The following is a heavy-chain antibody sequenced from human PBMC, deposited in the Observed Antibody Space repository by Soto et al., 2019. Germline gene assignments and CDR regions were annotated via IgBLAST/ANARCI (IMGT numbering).Heavy chain of an antibody. CDR2: IIVGSGNT. V-gene: IGHV1-58*01. CDR3: AADRYCTNGVCPDDAFDI. D-gene: IGHD2-8*01. Sequence: SVKVSCKASGFTFTSSAVQRVRQARGQRLEWIGWIIVGSGNTNYAQKFQERVTITRDMSTSTAYMELSSLRSEDTAVYYCAADRYCTNGVCPDDAFDIWGQGTMVTVSS. CDR1: GFTFTSSA. J-gene: IGHJ3*02.